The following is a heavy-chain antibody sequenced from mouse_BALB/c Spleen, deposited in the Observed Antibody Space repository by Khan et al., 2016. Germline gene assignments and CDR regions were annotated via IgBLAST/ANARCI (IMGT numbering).Heavy chain of an antibody. CDR1: VYTFTSYW. CDR2: INPSTGYT. J-gene: IGHJ4*01. CDR3: ARSGYYAMDY. V-gene: IGHV1-7*01. Sequence: QVQLQQSGAELAKPGASVKMSCKASVYTFTSYWMHWVKQRPGQGLEWIGYINPSTGYTEYNQKFKDKATLTADKSSSTAYMQLSSLTSEDSAVYYCARSGYYAMDYWGQGTSVTVSS.